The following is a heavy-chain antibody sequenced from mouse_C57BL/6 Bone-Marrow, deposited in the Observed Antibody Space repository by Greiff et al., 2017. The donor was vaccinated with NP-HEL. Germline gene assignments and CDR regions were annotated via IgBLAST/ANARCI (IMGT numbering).Heavy chain of an antibody. CDR3: ARRDYYGSSYRYYYAMDY. Sequence: EVKLVESGGGLVQPGGSLKLSCAASGFTFSDYYMYWVRQTPEKRLEWVAYISNGGGSTYYPDTVKGRFTISRDNAKNTLYLQMSRLKSEDTAMYYCARRDYYGSSYRYYYAMDYWGQGTSVTVSS. CDR2: ISNGGGST. D-gene: IGHD1-1*01. J-gene: IGHJ4*01. CDR1: GFTFSDYY. V-gene: IGHV5-12*01.